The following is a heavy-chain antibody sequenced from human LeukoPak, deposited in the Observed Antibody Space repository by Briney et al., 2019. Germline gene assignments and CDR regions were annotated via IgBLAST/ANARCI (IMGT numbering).Heavy chain of an antibody. CDR3: ARDGSGYQD. D-gene: IGHD5-12*01. Sequence: PSETLSLTCTVSGGSISSSSYYWGWIRQPPGKGLEWIGSIYYSGSTYYNPSLKSRVTISVDTSKNQFSLKLSSVTAADTAVYYCARDGSGYQDWGQGTLVTVSS. V-gene: IGHV4-39*07. CDR2: IYYSGST. CDR1: GGSISSSSYY. J-gene: IGHJ4*02.